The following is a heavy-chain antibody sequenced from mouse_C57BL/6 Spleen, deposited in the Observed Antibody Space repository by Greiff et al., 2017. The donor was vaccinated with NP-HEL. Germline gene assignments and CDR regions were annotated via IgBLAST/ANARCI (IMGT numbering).Heavy chain of an antibody. CDR3: TVNWANWYFDV. J-gene: IGHJ1*03. V-gene: IGHV6-3*01. CDR2: IRLKSDNYAT. D-gene: IGHD4-1*01. Sequence: EVQRVESGGGLVQPGGSMILSCVASGFTFSNYWMNWVRQSPEKGLEWVAQIRLKSDNYATHYAESVKGRFTISRDDSKSSVYLQMNNLRAEDTGIYYCTVNWANWYFDVWGTGTTVTVSS. CDR1: GFTFSNYW.